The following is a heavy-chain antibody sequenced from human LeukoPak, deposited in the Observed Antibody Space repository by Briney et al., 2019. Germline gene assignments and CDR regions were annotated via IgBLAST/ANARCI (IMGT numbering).Heavy chain of an antibody. CDR1: GFRFSDYY. J-gene: IGHJ4*02. CDR3: ARLSGDY. V-gene: IGHV3-11*06. Sequence: GGSLSLSCTASGFRFSDYYMSWIRQTPGKGLEWISYISGSTSSNYTAYSDSVKGRFTISRDNAKNPLYLQMKNLRPEDTAIYYCARLSGDYWGQGILVSVSS. CDR2: ISGSTSSN.